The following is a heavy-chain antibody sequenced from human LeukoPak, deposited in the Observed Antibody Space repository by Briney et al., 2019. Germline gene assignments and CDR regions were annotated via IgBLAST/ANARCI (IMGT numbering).Heavy chain of an antibody. V-gene: IGHV3-7*01. D-gene: IGHD6-19*01. CDR3: ARGHSSGWYDQYYFDH. Sequence: GGSLRLSCAASGFTFSGYWMSWVRQAPGKGLEWVANIKQDGSENYYVDSVKGRFTISRDNAKNSLYLQMNSLRAEDTAVYFCARGHSSGWYDQYYFDHWGQGTPVTVSS. CDR2: IKQDGSEN. CDR1: GFTFSGYW. J-gene: IGHJ4*02.